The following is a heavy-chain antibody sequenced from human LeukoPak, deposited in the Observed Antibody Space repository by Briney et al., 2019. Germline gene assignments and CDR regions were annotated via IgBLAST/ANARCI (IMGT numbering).Heavy chain of an antibody. D-gene: IGHD2-2*01. CDR2: IYYSGST. J-gene: IGHJ6*02. Sequence: SETLSLTCTVSGGSISSYYWSWIRQPPGKGLEWIGYIYYSGSTNYNPSLKSRVTISVDTSKNQFSLKLSSVTAADTAVYYCARDTRNVVVSAAMFGGMDVWGQGTTVTVSS. CDR3: ARDTRNVVVSAAMFGGMDV. CDR1: GGSISSYY. V-gene: IGHV4-59*01.